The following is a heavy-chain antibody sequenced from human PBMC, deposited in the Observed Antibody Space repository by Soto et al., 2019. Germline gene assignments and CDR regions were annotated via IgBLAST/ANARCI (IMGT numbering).Heavy chain of an antibody. CDR2: IYYSGST. J-gene: IGHJ4*02. CDR1: GGSISSGDYY. D-gene: IGHD3-16*02. V-gene: IGHV4-30-4*01. Sequence: QVQLQESGPGLVKPSQTLSLTCTVSGGSISSGDYYWSWIRQPPGKGLEWIGYIYYSGSTYYNPSLKSRVTISVDTSKNQFALKLSSVTAADTAVYYCARGGDYVWGSYRPFDYWGQGTLVTVSS. CDR3: ARGGDYVWGSYRPFDY.